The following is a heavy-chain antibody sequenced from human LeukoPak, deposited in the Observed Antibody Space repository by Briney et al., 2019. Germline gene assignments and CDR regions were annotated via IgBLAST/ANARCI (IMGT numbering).Heavy chain of an antibody. CDR1: GFTFDDYA. CDR3: AKDQEGDVVVPAAIGADP. CDR2: IRYDGSNK. J-gene: IGHJ5*02. Sequence: PGGSLRLSCAASGFTFDDYAMHWVRQAPGKGLEWVAFIRYDGSNKYYADSVKGRFTISRDNSKNTLYLQMNSLRAEDTAVYYCAKDQEGDVVVPAAIGADPWGQGTLVTVSS. V-gene: IGHV3-30*02. D-gene: IGHD2-2*01.